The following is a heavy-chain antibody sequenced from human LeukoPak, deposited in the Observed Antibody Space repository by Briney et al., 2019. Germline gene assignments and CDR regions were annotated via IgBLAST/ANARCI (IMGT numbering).Heavy chain of an antibody. V-gene: IGHV4-59*08. D-gene: IGHD2-8*02. J-gene: IGHJ5*02. CDR1: GGSINNYY. Sequence: PSETLSLTCTVSGGSINNYYWNWIRQPPGKGLEWIGYIFYSGTTNYTNYNSSLRSRVAMSLDTSKTQFSLKLSSVTAADTAVYYCARQSQGYCTGTTCHTWFDPWGQGTLVTVSS. CDR2: IFYSGTTNYT. CDR3: ARQSQGYCTGTTCHTWFDP.